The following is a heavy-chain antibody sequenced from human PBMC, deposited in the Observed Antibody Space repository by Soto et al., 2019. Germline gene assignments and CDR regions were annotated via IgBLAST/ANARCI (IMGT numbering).Heavy chain of an antibody. V-gene: IGHV3-48*03. Sequence: GGSLRLSCAASGFTFSSYEMNWVRQAPGKGLEWVSYISSSGSTIYYADSVKGRFTISRDNAKNSLYLQMNSLRAEDTAVYYCARGRVPSYYDFWSGYYYSACDIWGQGTMVTVSS. D-gene: IGHD3-3*01. CDR3: ARGRVPSYYDFWSGYYYSACDI. J-gene: IGHJ3*02. CDR1: GFTFSSYE. CDR2: ISSSGSTI.